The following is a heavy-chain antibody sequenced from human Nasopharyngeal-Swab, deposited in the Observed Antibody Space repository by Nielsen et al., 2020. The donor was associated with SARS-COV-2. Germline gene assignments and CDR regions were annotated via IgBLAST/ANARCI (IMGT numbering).Heavy chain of an antibody. CDR3: SSEGILTGYIYYYGMDV. J-gene: IGHJ6*02. CDR2: IRSKANSYAT. Sequence: GGSLRLSCGASGFSFSDSAMHWVRQASGKGPEWVGRIRSKANSYATGYAESVKGRFTISRDDSKNTAYLQMNSLKTEDTAVYYCSSEGILTGYIYYYGMDVRGQGTTVTVSS. CDR1: GFSFSDSA. V-gene: IGHV3-73*01. D-gene: IGHD3-9*01.